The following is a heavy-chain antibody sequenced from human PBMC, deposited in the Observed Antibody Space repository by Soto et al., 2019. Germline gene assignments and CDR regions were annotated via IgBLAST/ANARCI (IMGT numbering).Heavy chain of an antibody. CDR2: INSDGSST. CDR1: GFTFSSYW. Sequence: EVQLVESGGGLVQPGGSLRLSCAASGFTFSSYWMHWVRQAPGKGLVWVARINSDGSSTSYADSVKGRFTISRDNTKSTLYLQMNSLRAEDTAVYYCARDQGDYVYFWFDPWGQGTLVTVSS. V-gene: IGHV3-74*01. J-gene: IGHJ5*02. CDR3: ARDQGDYVYFWFDP. D-gene: IGHD4-17*01.